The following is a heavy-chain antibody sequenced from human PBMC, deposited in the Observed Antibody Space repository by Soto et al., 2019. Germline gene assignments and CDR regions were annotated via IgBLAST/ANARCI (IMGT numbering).Heavy chain of an antibody. D-gene: IGHD6-19*01. J-gene: IGHJ4*02. Sequence: VQLVESGGGVVQPGRSLRLSCAASGFTFSDYAMHWVRQAPGKGLEWVAVVSNDGRNTHYADSVKVRFTISRDSSKNTVSLEMTRLRAEDTAVYYCAKGGRQWLVTSDFNYWGQGALVTVSS. CDR1: GFTFSDYA. CDR3: AKGGRQWLVTSDFNY. V-gene: IGHV3-30*18. CDR2: VSNDGRNT.